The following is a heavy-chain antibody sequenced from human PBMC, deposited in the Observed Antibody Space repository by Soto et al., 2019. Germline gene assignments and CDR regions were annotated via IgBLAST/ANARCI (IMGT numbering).Heavy chain of an antibody. V-gene: IGHV3-9*01. CDR2: ISWNSGSI. J-gene: IGHJ4*02. CDR3: AKGRLLMTTPHAFEN. D-gene: IGHD4-4*01. Sequence: EVQLVESGGGLVKPGRSLRLACAASGFTFDNPAMNWVRQAPGKGLEWVSAISWNSGSIGSEYSVQGRFTISRNEAKNSLYLQLNGLRAEDTALYYGAKGRLLMTTPHAFENWGQGTLVAVSS. CDR1: GFTFDNPA.